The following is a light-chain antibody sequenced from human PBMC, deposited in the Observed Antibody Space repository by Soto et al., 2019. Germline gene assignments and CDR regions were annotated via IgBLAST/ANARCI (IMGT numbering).Light chain of an antibody. V-gene: IGLV2-8*01. J-gene: IGLJ1*01. CDR1: SSDVGGYNY. CDR3: SSYAGSNRV. Sequence: QSALTQPPSASGSPGQSVTISCTGTSSDVGGYNYVSWYQQHPGKAPKLLIYEVSERPSGVPDRFSGSKSGNTASLTVSGLKAEDEADYYCSSYAGSNRVFGTGTKVTVL. CDR2: EVS.